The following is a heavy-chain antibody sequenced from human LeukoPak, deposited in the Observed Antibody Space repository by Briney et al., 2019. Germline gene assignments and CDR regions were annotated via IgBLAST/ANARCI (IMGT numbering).Heavy chain of an antibody. V-gene: IGHV3-66*01. J-gene: IGHJ4*02. CDR3: ARGYYGGNSHFDY. CDR2: IYSGGST. D-gene: IGHD4-23*01. Sequence: GGSLRLSCAASGFTVSSNSMNWVRQSPGKGLEWVSVIYSGGSTYYADSVKGSFAISRDSSKNTLYLQMNSLRAEDTSVYYCARGYYGGNSHFDYWGQGTLVTVSS. CDR1: GFTVSSNS.